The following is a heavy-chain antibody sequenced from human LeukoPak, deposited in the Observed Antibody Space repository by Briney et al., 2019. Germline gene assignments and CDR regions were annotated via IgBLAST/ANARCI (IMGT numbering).Heavy chain of an antibody. CDR2: ISYDGSNK. J-gene: IGHJ3*02. CDR1: GFTFSSYG. V-gene: IGHV3-30*18. Sequence: GGSLRLSCAASGFTFSSYGMHWVRQAPGKGLEWVAVISYDGSNKYYADSVKGRFTISRDNSKNTLYLQMNSLTAEDTAVYYCAKWHYDFWSGYPDDAFDIWGQGTMVTVSS. D-gene: IGHD3-3*01. CDR3: AKWHYDFWSGYPDDAFDI.